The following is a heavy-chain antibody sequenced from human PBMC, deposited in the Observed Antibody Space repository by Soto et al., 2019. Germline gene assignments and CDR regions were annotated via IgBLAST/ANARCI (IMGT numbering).Heavy chain of an antibody. Sequence: GSGPTLVNPTETLTLTCTVSGFSLSNARMGVSWIRQPPGKALEWLAHIFSNDEKSYSTSLKSRLTISKDTSKSQVVLTMTNMDPVDTATYYCARIWYCSSTSCYWFDPWGQGTLVTVSS. CDR2: IFSNDEK. J-gene: IGHJ5*02. CDR1: GFSLSNARMG. CDR3: ARIWYCSSTSCYWFDP. D-gene: IGHD2-2*01. V-gene: IGHV2-26*01.